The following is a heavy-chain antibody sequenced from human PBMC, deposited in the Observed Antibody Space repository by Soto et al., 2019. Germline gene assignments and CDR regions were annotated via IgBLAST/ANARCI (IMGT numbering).Heavy chain of an antibody. J-gene: IGHJ6*02. Sequence: GGSLRLSCSASGFTFSSYAMHWVRQAPGKGLEYVSAISSNGGSTYYADSVKGRFTISRDNSKNTLYLQMSSLRAEDTAVYYCVKSLSMTTHYYYGMDVWGQGTTVTVSS. D-gene: IGHD4-17*01. CDR1: GFTFSSYA. CDR2: ISSNGGST. V-gene: IGHV3-64D*06. CDR3: VKSLSMTTHYYYGMDV.